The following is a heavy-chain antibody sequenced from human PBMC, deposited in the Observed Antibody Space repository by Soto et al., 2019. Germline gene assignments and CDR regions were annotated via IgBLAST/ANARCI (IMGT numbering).Heavy chain of an antibody. CDR2: INLDGSER. CDR1: GSTFSSSW. V-gene: IGHV3-7*05. CDR3: AKVSCTNGVCLNGMDV. D-gene: IGHD2-8*01. Sequence: GGSLRLSCGASGSTFSSSWMTWVRQAPWKGLEWVANINLDGSERNYVDSVKGRFTISRDNSKNTLYLQMNSLRAEDTAVYYCAKVSCTNGVCLNGMDVWGQGTTVTVSS. J-gene: IGHJ6*02.